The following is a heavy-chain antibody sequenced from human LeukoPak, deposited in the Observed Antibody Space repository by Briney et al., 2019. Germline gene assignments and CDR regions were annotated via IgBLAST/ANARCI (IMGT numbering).Heavy chain of an antibody. CDR2: INPSGGST. Sequence: ASVKVSRKASGYTITSYYMHWVRQAPGQGLEWMGIINPSGGSTSYAQKFQGRVTMTRDTSTSTVYMELSSLRSEDTAVYYCADGYSYGYAFDIWGQGTMVTVSS. CDR3: ADGYSYGYAFDI. D-gene: IGHD5-18*01. J-gene: IGHJ3*02. V-gene: IGHV1-46*01. CDR1: GYTITSYY.